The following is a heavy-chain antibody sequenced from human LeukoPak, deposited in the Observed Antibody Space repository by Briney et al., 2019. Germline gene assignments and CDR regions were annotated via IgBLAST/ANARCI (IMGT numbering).Heavy chain of an antibody. J-gene: IGHJ6*03. V-gene: IGHV3-23*01. CDR3: AKAGYSSSWYADYYYMDV. CDR1: GYTFSSYG. D-gene: IGHD6-13*01. Sequence: GGSLRVSCAASGYTFSSYGMSWVRQALGKRLGWVSDISGSGGSTYYADSVKGRFTISRDNSKNSLYLQMNSLRTEDTALYYCAKAGYSSSWYADYYYMDVWGKGTTVTVSS. CDR2: ISGSGGST.